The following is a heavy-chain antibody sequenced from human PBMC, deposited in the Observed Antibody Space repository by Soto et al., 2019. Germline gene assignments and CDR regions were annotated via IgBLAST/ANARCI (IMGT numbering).Heavy chain of an antibody. V-gene: IGHV5-10-1*01. J-gene: IGHJ6*02. D-gene: IGHD4-4*01. CDR1: GYNFPSYW. Sequence: GESLKISCKGSGYNFPSYWISWVRQMPGKGLEWMGRIDPSDSYTNYSPSFQGHVTISADKSISAAYLQWSSLKASDTAMYYCVRQGTTDYFYYYGLDVWGQGTTVTVSS. CDR2: IDPSDSYT. CDR3: VRQGTTDYFYYYGLDV.